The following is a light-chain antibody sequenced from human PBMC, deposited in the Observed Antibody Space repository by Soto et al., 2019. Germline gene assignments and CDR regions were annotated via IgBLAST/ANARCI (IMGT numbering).Light chain of an antibody. CDR3: SSYKSSTTLFV. CDR2: EVT. Sequence: QSALTQPASVSGSPGQSITISCTGTSSDIGGYNYVSWYQQHPGKAPKLMIFEVTNRPSGVSNRFSGSKSGNTASLTISGLQAEDEATYYCSSYKSSTTLFVFGTGTKLTVL. CDR1: SSDIGGYNY. V-gene: IGLV2-14*01. J-gene: IGLJ1*01.